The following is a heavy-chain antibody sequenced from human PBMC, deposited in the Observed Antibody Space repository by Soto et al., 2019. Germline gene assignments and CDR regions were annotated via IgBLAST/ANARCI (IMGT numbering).Heavy chain of an antibody. CDR3: ARDTSGYDYGYYYYGMDV. J-gene: IGHJ6*02. CDR1: GFTFSSDS. CDR2: ISSSSSTI. V-gene: IGHV3-48*01. D-gene: IGHD5-12*01. Sequence: GGSLRLSCAASGFTFSSDSMNWVRQAPGKGLEWVSYISSSSSTIYYADSVKGRFTISRDNAKNSLYLQMNSLRAEDTAVYYCARDTSGYDYGYYYYGMDVWGQGTTVTVSS.